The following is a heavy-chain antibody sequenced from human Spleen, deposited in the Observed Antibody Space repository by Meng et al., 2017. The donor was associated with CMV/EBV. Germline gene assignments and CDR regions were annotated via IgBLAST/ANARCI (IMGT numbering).Heavy chain of an antibody. V-gene: IGHV3-30-3*01. CDR2: ISYDGSNK. Sequence: GESLKISCAASGFTFSSYVMHWVRQAPGKGLEWVAVISYDGSNKYYADSVKGRFTISRDNSKNTLYLQMNSLRAEDTAVYYCAKEDYGDYNDYWGQGTLVTVSS. CDR3: AKEDYGDYNDY. CDR1: GFTFSSYV. J-gene: IGHJ4*02. D-gene: IGHD4-17*01.